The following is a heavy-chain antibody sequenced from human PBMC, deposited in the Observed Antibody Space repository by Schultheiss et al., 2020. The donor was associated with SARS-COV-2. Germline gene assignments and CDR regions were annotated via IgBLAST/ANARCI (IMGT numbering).Heavy chain of an antibody. D-gene: IGHD3-22*01. V-gene: IGHV3-21*01. Sequence: GGSLRLSCAASGFTFSSYGMHWVRQAPGKGLEWVSSISSSSSYIYYADSVKGRFTISRDNAKNSLYLQMNSLRAEDTAVYYCARGQPHYYDSSGYPFMDVWGQGTMVTVSS. CDR3: ARGQPHYYDSSGYPFMDV. CDR1: GFTFSSYG. J-gene: IGHJ6*02. CDR2: ISSSSSYI.